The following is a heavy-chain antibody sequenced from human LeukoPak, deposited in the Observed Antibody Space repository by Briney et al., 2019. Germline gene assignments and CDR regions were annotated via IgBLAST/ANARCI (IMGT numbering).Heavy chain of an antibody. D-gene: IGHD3-22*01. Sequence: SETLSLTCSVSGGSISSYYCSWIRQPPGKGLEWIGYIYYSGSTNYNPSLRGRVTISVDTSKNQFSLKLSSVTAADTAVYYCARYFPRDSSGNDAFDIWGQGTMVTVSS. CDR3: ARYFPRDSSGNDAFDI. CDR1: GGSISSYY. V-gene: IGHV4-59*08. J-gene: IGHJ3*02. CDR2: IYYSGST.